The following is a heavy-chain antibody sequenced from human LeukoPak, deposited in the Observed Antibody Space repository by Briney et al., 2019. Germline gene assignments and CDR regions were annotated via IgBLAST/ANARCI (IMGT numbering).Heavy chain of an antibody. CDR3: ARSPRGYYDFWSGYYQDNWFDP. D-gene: IGHD3-3*01. V-gene: IGHV4-59*01. Sequence: PSETLSLTCSVSGDSISSYYWHWIRQPPGKGLEWIGYIYNSGSTNYNPSLKSRVTISVDTSKNQFSLKLSSVTAADTAVYYCARSPRGYYDFWSGYYQDNWFDPWGQGTLVTVSS. CDR1: GDSISSYY. CDR2: IYNSGST. J-gene: IGHJ5*02.